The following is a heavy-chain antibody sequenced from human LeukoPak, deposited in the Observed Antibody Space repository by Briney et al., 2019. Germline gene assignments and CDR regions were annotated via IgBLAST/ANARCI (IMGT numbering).Heavy chain of an antibody. Sequence: PGGSLRLSCAASGFTFDDYGMSWVRQAPGKGLEWVSGINWNGGSTGYADSVKGRFTISRDNAKNSLYLQMNSLRAEDTALYYCARVRGSYSSSWYGGRWFDPWGQGTLVTVSS. CDR3: ARVRGSYSSSWYGGRWFDP. CDR2: INWNGGST. V-gene: IGHV3-20*04. J-gene: IGHJ5*02. D-gene: IGHD6-13*01. CDR1: GFTFDDYG.